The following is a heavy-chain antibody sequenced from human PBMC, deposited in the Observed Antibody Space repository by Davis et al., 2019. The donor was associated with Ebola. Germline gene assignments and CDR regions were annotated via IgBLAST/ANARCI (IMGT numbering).Heavy chain of an antibody. J-gene: IGHJ5*02. CDR2: IKSKTDGGTT. Sequence: GESLKISCAASGFTFSNAWMNWXRQAPGNGLDWFGRIKSKTDGGTTDYAAPVKGRFTISRDDSKNTLYLQMNSLKTEDTAVYYCTTVVAQSPDNWFDPWGQGTLVTVSS. CDR3: TTVVAQSPDNWFDP. V-gene: IGHV3-15*07. CDR1: GFTFSNAW. D-gene: IGHD6-6*01.